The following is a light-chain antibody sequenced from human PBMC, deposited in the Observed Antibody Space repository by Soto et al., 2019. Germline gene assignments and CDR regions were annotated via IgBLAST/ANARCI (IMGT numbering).Light chain of an antibody. Sequence: EIVLTQSPGTLSLSPGERATLSCRASQTVTRSYLAWYQQKPGQAPRLLIYDASNGATGIPARFSGSGSGTDFNLTISSLEPEDFAVYYCQQRSNWRGTFGQGTKVDI. V-gene: IGKV3D-20*02. J-gene: IGKJ1*01. CDR3: QQRSNWRGT. CDR1: QTVTRSY. CDR2: DAS.